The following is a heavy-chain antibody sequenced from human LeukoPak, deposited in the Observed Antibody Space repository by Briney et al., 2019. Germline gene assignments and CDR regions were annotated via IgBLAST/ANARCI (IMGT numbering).Heavy chain of an antibody. V-gene: IGHV4-34*01. J-gene: IGHJ5*02. D-gene: IGHD4-11*01. CDR2: ISHSGST. CDR1: GESFRAYY. Sequence: PSETLSLTCAVYGESFRAYYWTWLRQPPGKGLKWIGEISHSGSTNYNPSLKSRVTMSVDTSKNQFSLRLSSVTAADTAVYYCARGDYRNQRSNNWFDPWGQGTLVTVSS. CDR3: ARGDYRNQRSNNWFDP.